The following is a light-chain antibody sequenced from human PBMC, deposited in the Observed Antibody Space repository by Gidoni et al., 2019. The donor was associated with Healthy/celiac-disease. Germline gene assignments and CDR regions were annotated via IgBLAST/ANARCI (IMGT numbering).Light chain of an antibody. J-gene: IGLJ2*01. V-gene: IGLV6-57*04. CDR2: EDN. CDR3: QSYDSSSVV. Sequence: NFMLTQPHSVSESPGKTVTISCTRSSGSIASNYVQWYQQRPGSAPTTVIYEDNRRPSGVPDRISGSIDSSSNSASLTISGLKTEDEADYYCQSYDSSSVVFGGGTKLTVL. CDR1: SGSIASNY.